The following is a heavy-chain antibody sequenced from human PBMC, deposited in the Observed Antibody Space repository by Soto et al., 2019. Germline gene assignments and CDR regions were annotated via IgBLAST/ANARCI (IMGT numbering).Heavy chain of an antibody. CDR3: AGLSGRYYYMDV. Sequence: TLSLTCTVSXGSISSYYWSWIRQPPGKGLEWIGYIYYSGSTNYNPSLKSRVTISVDTSKNQFSLKLSSVTAADTAVYYCAGLSGRYYYMDVWGKGTTVTVSS. D-gene: IGHD5-12*01. CDR2: IYYSGST. J-gene: IGHJ6*03. CDR1: XGSISSYY. V-gene: IGHV4-59*01.